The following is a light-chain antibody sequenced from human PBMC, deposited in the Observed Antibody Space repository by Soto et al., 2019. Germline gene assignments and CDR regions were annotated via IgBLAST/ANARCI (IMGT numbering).Light chain of an antibody. J-gene: IGKJ1*01. CDR2: GAS. CDR3: QQYFEWPPMT. CDR1: ETVATN. V-gene: IGKV3-15*01. Sequence: VMTQSPATLSVSPGERATLSCWASETVATNLAWYQQKPGQAPRLPISGASTRAAGISDRFRGSGSGTEFTITISTLRSEDSAIYYCQQYFEWPPMTFGQGTKVEI.